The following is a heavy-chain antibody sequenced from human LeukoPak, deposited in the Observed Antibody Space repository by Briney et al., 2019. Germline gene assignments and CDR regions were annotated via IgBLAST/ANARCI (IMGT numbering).Heavy chain of an antibody. Sequence: GGSLRLSCAASGFTVSSNYMSWVRQAPGKGLEWVSVIYSGGSTYYADSVKGRFTISRDNSKNTLYLQMNSLRAEDTAVYYCARDHSVLGGKRLHYMDVWGKGTTVTVSS. V-gene: IGHV3-53*01. D-gene: IGHD3-16*01. J-gene: IGHJ6*03. CDR2: IYSGGST. CDR1: GFTVSSNY. CDR3: ARDHSVLGGKRLHYMDV.